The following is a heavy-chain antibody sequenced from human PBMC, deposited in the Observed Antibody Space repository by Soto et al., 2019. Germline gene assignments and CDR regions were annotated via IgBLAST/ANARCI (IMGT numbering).Heavy chain of an antibody. D-gene: IGHD3-9*01. CDR2: INHSGST. CDR1: GSTFRSCY. Sequence: THRLTYTVYGSTFRSCYSTWLSQTPGKGLEWIGEINHSGSTHYNPSLKGRVTISLDTSKKQFSLSLRSVTAADTAVYFCARGLSHDIVTSYVFDYWGQGTPVTVSS. V-gene: IGHV4-34*01. CDR3: ARGLSHDIVTSYVFDY. J-gene: IGHJ4*02.